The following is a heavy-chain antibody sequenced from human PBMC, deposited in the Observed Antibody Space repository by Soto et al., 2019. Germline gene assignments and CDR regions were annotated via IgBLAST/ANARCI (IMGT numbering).Heavy chain of an antibody. V-gene: IGHV3-23*01. CDR2: IISSGVRT. CDR1: GFTSSSYA. CDR3: AKELMLAAGSWLTSDQHYYGMDV. Sequence: GGSLRLSCAASGFTSSSYAMSWVRQAPGKGLEWVSSIISSGVRTYYADSVQGRFTISRDNSKNTLYLQMDSLRAEDTAVYYCAKELMLAAGSWLTSDQHYYGMDVWGQGTTVTVSS. J-gene: IGHJ6*02. D-gene: IGHD6-13*01.